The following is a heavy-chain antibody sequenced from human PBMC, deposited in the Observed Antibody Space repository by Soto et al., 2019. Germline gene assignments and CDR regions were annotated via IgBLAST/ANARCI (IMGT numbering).Heavy chain of an antibody. J-gene: IGHJ5*02. CDR2: IYHSGST. Sequence: QLQLQESGSGLVKPSQTLSLTCAVSGGSISSGGYSWSWIRQPPGKGLEWIGYIYHSGSTYYNPSLKSRVTISVDRSKNQFSLKLSSVTAADTAVYYCARVVDTRITMVRGAWFDPWGQGTLVTVSS. D-gene: IGHD3-10*01. CDR3: ARVVDTRITMVRGAWFDP. CDR1: GGSISSGGYS. V-gene: IGHV4-30-2*01.